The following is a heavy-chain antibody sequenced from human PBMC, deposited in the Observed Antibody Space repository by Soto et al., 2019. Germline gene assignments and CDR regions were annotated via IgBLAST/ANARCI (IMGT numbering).Heavy chain of an antibody. Sequence: ALVTQSLTCTVSWGSIISISCCWGWIPQPPGEGLEGSGSIYYSGSTYYNPSLKSRVTISVDTSKNQFSLKLSSVTAADTAVYYCARGGGRFLEWLLYPGNYYYMDVRGKGTSVTVSS. CDR2: IYYSGST. CDR1: WGSIISISCC. V-gene: IGHV4-39*01. CDR3: ARGGGRFLEWLLYPGNYYYMDV. J-gene: IGHJ6*03. D-gene: IGHD3-3*01.